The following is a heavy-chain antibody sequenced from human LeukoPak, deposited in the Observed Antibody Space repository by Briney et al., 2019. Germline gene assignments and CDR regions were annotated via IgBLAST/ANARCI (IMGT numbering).Heavy chain of an antibody. Sequence: PETLSLTCAVYGGSFSGYYWSWIRQPPGKGLEWIGEINHSGSTNYNPSLKSRVTISVDTSKNQFSLKLSSVTAADTAVYYYARLRGDYVWGSYRYFNYWGQGTLVTVSS. J-gene: IGHJ4*02. CDR2: INHSGST. D-gene: IGHD3-16*02. V-gene: IGHV4-34*01. CDR3: ARLRGDYVWGSYRYFNY. CDR1: GGSFSGYY.